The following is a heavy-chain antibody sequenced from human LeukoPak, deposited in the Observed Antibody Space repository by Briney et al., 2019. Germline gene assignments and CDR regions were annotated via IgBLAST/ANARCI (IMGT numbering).Heavy chain of an antibody. CDR3: ARIRRVGYNYDY. CDR1: GGSISSGDYY. D-gene: IGHD5-24*01. J-gene: IGHJ4*02. Sequence: SETLSLTCTVSGGSISSGDYYWSWIRQPPGKGLEWIGYIYYSGSTYYNPSLKSRVTISVDTSKNQFSLKLSSVTAADTAVYYCARIRRVGYNYDYWGQGTLVTVSS. CDR2: IYYSGST. V-gene: IGHV4-30-4*01.